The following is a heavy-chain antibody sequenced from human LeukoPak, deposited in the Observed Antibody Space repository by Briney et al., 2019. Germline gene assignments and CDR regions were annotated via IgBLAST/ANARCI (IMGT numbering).Heavy chain of an antibody. V-gene: IGHV1-2*02. J-gene: IGHJ4*02. D-gene: IGHD5-18*01. Sequence: ASVKVSCKASVYTLTGYYMHWVRQAPRQRVEWMGWINPHSGGTNYAQKFQGRVTMTRDTSISTAYMELSRLRSDDTAVYYCARDHDTAMVNWGQGTLVTVSS. CDR2: INPHSGGT. CDR1: VYTLTGYY. CDR3: ARDHDTAMVN.